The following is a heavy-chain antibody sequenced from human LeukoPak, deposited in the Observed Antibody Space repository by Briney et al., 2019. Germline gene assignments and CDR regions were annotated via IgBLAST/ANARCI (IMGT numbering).Heavy chain of an antibody. D-gene: IGHD2-15*01. CDR2: ISPNSGDT. CDR3: ARTFVVYCSGGSCSSASHFDY. J-gene: IGHJ4*02. Sequence: ASVKVSCKASGYTFTGYYMHWVRQAPGQGLEWMGWISPNSGDTNYAQKFQGRVTMTRDTSISTAYMELSRLRSDDTAVYYCARTFVVYCSGGSCSSASHFDYWGQGTLVTVSS. CDR1: GYTFTGYY. V-gene: IGHV1-2*02.